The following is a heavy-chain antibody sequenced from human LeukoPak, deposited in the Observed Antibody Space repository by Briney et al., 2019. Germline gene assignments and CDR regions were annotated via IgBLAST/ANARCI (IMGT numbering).Heavy chain of an antibody. CDR2: INPNSGGT. CDR3: ARDWGTWHAFDF. J-gene: IGHJ3*01. Sequence: ASVKVSCKASGYTFSDYYMHWVRQAPGQGLEWMGWINPNSGGTNYAQKFQGRVTMTRDTSISTAYMELSRLRSDDTAVYYCARDWGTWHAFDFWGQGTVVTVSS. D-gene: IGHD3-16*01. CDR1: GYTFSDYY. V-gene: IGHV1-2*02.